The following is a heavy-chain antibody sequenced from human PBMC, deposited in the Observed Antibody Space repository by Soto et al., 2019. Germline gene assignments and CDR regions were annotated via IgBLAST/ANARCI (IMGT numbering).Heavy chain of an antibody. J-gene: IGHJ4*02. CDR2: IYWDDDK. V-gene: IGHV2-5*02. D-gene: IGHD3-22*01. CDR3: AHRGNYDSSGYYAPRFDY. CDR1: GFSLSTSGVG. Sequence: QITLKESGPPLVKPTQTLTLTCTFSGFSLSTSGVGVGWIRQPPGKALEWLALIYWDDDKRYSPSLKSRLTITKDTSKNQVVLTMTNMDPVDTATYYCAHRGNYDSSGYYAPRFDYWGQGTLVTVSS.